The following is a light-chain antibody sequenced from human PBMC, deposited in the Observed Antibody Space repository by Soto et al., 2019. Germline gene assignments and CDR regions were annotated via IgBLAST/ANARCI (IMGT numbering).Light chain of an antibody. CDR3: SSYTSSYTYV. Sequence: ALTEPASVSGSPVHSVTISCAGTSSDVGGYNFVSWYQQHPGKAPQLMIYDVSSRPSGVANRFSGSKSGNTASLTISGLQAEDEADYYCSSYTSSYTYVFGTGTKVTVL. J-gene: IGLJ1*01. CDR2: DVS. CDR1: SSDVGGYNF. V-gene: IGLV2-14*03.